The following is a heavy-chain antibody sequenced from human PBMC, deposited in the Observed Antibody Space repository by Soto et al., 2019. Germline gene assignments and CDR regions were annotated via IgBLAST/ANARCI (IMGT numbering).Heavy chain of an antibody. CDR3: ARDTFWSGYPDAFDI. CDR1: GFTVISNY. J-gene: IGHJ3*02. V-gene: IGHV3-53*04. Sequence: GGSLRLSCAASGFTVISNYMSWVLQAPGKGLEWVSVIYSGGSTYYADSVKGRFTISRHNSKNTLYLQMNSLRAEDTAVYYCARDTFWSGYPDAFDIWGQGTMVTVS. CDR2: IYSGGST. D-gene: IGHD3-3*01.